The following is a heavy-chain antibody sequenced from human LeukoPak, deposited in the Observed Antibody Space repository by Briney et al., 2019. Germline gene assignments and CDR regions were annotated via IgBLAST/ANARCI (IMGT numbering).Heavy chain of an antibody. Sequence: PSETPSLTCTVSGASVRNYHLSCIRQPPGKGLDWIGYISYSGSTKYNSSLESRVTISIDTSKNQFSLKLSSVTAADTALYYCARVGRGDHSSGTTSFD. J-gene: IGHJ4*01. CDR3: ARVGRGDHSSGTTSFD. CDR2: ISYSGST. CDR1: GASVRNYH. V-gene: IGHV4-59*02. D-gene: IGHD3-10*01.